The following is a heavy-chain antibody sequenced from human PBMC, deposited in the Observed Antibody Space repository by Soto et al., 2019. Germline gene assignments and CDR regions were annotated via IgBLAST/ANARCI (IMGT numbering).Heavy chain of an antibody. D-gene: IGHD3-3*01. CDR2: INHSGST. CDR1: GGSFSGYY. V-gene: IGHV4-34*01. J-gene: IGHJ6*03. CDR3: ARWAYYDFWSGYYQARSSYYYMDV. Sequence: KQSQTLSLTCAVYGGSFSGYYWSWIRQPPGKGLEWIGEINHSGSTNYNPSLKSRVTISVDTSKNQFSLKLSSVTAADTAVYYCARWAYYDFWSGYYQARSSYYYMDVWGKGTTVTVSS.